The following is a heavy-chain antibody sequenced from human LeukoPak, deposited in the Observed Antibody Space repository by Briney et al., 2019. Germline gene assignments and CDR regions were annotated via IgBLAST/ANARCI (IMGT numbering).Heavy chain of an antibody. J-gene: IGHJ3*02. Sequence: ASVKVSCKASGYIFTSYSIHWVRQAPGQGLEWMGVINPSGGSTRYAQKFQGRVTMTRDMSTSTVYMELRSLRSDDTAVYYCARFYDAFEIWGQGTMVTVSS. CDR3: ARFYDAFEI. CDR2: INPSGGST. V-gene: IGHV1-46*01. CDR1: GYIFTSYS.